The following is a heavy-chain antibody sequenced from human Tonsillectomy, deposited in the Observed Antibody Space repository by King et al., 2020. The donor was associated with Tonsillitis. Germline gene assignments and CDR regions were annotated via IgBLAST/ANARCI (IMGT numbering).Heavy chain of an antibody. CDR2: ISSSSTII. V-gene: IGHV3-48*01. CDR3: ARDYYGSGSYVFDY. D-gene: IGHD3-10*01. CDR1: GFTFSTYS. J-gene: IGHJ4*02. Sequence: VQLVESGGGLVQPGGSLRLSCAASGFTFSTYSMNWVRQAPGKGLEWISYISSSSTIIYYADSVKGRFTISRDKAKNLLYLQMNSLRVEDTAVYYCARDYYGSGSYVFDYWGQGTLVTVSS.